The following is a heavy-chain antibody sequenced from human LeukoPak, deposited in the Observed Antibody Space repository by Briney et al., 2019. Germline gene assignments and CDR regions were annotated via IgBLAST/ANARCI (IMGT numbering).Heavy chain of an antibody. J-gene: IGHJ5*02. D-gene: IGHD6-6*01. CDR3: ARVKQLVPKWFDP. CDR1: GYTFTSYD. CDR2: INPNSGGT. V-gene: IGHV1-2*02. Sequence: ASVKVSCKASGYTFTSYDINWVRQAPGQGLEWMGWINPNSGGTNYAQKFQGRVTMTRDTSISTAYMELSRLRSDDTAVYYCARVKQLVPKWFDPWGQGTLVTVSS.